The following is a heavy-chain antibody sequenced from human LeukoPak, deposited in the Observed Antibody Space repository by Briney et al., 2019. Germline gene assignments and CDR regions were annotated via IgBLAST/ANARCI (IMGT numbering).Heavy chain of an antibody. J-gene: IGHJ3*02. CDR3: ATALPGSQLEVVVATIDAFDI. V-gene: IGHV1-24*01. Sequence: RASVKVSCKASGYTLIELSMHWVRQAPGKGLEWMGGFDPEEGETIYAQKFQGRVTMTEDTSTDTAYMELSSLRSEDTAVYYCATALPGSQLEVVVATIDAFDIWGQGTMVTVSS. CDR2: FDPEEGET. D-gene: IGHD2-15*01. CDR1: GYTLIELS.